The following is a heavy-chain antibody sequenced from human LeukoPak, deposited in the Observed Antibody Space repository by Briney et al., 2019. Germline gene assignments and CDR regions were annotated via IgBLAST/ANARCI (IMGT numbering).Heavy chain of an antibody. CDR2: IYYSGST. J-gene: IGHJ4*02. Sequence: SSETLSLTCTVSGGSISSSSYYWGWIRQPPGKGLEWIGSIYYSGSTKYNPSLKGRVTISVDTSKNQFSLKLSSVTAAETAVYYCARREWQTRDADYWGQGILVTVSS. CDR1: GGSISSSSYY. D-gene: IGHD2-8*01. CDR3: ARREWQTRDADY. V-gene: IGHV4-39*01.